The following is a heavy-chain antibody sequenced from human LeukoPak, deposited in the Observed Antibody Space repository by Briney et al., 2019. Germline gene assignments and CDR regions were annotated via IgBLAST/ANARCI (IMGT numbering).Heavy chain of an antibody. J-gene: IGHJ4*02. CDR1: GFTLSNAW. CDR3: TTSTYYCSGGSCGY. D-gene: IGHD2-15*01. Sequence: PGGSLRLSCAASGFTLSNAWMSWVRQAPGKGLEWVGRIKSKTDGGTTDYAAPVKGRFTISRDDSKNTLYLQMNGLKTEDTAMYYCTTSTYYCSGGSCGYWGQGTLVTVSS. V-gene: IGHV3-15*01. CDR2: IKSKTDGGTT.